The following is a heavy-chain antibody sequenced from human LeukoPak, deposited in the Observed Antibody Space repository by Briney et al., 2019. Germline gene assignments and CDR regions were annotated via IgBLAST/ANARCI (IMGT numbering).Heavy chain of an antibody. D-gene: IGHD3-22*01. J-gene: IGHJ2*01. CDR2: IYSGGST. Sequence: GGSLRLSCAASGFIFSSNYMTWVRQAPGKGLEWVSIIYSGGSTYYADSVKGRFTISRDNSKNTLYLQINSLRAEDTAVYYCARTTYYYDSRPWDFDLWGRGTLVTVSS. V-gene: IGHV3-53*01. CDR3: ARTTYYYDSRPWDFDL. CDR1: GFIFSSNY.